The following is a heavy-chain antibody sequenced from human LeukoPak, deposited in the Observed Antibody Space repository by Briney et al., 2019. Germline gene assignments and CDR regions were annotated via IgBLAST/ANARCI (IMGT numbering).Heavy chain of an antibody. J-gene: IGHJ4*02. CDR2: ISGSGGST. Sequence: PGGSLRLSCAASGFTFSSYAMSWVRQALGKGLEWVSAISGSGGSTYYADSVKGRFTISRDNSKNTLYLQMNSLRAEDTAVYYCAKDRLLSRSTSCYLDYWGQGTLATVSS. CDR1: GFTFSSYA. CDR3: AKDRLLSRSTSCYLDY. D-gene: IGHD2-2*01. V-gene: IGHV3-23*01.